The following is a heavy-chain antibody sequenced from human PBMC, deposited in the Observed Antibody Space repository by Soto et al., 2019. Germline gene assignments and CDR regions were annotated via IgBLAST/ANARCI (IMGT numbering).Heavy chain of an antibody. J-gene: IGHJ4*02. Sequence: QLQLQESGPGLVKPSETLALTCTVSGDSVTISDCYWGWIRQLAGKGLEWIGSIHYSGSTYYNPSLKSRVTISGDTSKKQFSLKLTSVTAADAAVYYCAAHDSGGYYAEYWGQGTLVTVSA. CDR3: AAHDSGGYYAEY. CDR1: GDSVTISDCY. CDR2: IHYSGST. V-gene: IGHV4-39*01. D-gene: IGHD3-22*01.